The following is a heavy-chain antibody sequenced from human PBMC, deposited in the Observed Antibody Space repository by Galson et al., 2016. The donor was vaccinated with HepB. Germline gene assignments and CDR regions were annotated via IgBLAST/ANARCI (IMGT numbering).Heavy chain of an antibody. V-gene: IGHV3-33*01. D-gene: IGHD3-9*01. Sequence: SLRLSCAASGFTFSSYDMHWVRQAPGKGLEWVAVIRYDGSNKYYADSVKGRFTISRDNSKNTLYLLMNSLRVEDKAVYYCARDRLTSYYSTFYGMDVWGQGTTVTVTS. CDR2: IRYDGSNK. CDR1: GFTFSSYD. J-gene: IGHJ6*02. CDR3: ARDRLTSYYSTFYGMDV.